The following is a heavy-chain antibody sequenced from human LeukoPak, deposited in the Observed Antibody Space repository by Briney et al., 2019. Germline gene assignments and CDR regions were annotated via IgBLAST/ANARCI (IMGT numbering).Heavy chain of an antibody. Sequence: SETLSLTCTLSGGSARRGRYYWGWVRQPPGKGLEWIGYIYDRGSTNYSASLSSRVTISVDTSKNQFALKLSSGTAADTAVYYCARDPGGYFNYWGQGTLVTVSS. CDR1: GGSARRGRYY. V-gene: IGHV4-61*01. D-gene: IGHD3-22*01. J-gene: IGHJ4*02. CDR3: ARDPGGYFNY. CDR2: IYDRGST.